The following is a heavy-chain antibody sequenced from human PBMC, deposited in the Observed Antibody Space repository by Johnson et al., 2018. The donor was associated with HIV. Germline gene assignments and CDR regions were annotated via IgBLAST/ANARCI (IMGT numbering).Heavy chain of an antibody. CDR3: AKGCRWLLERTYAFDI. CDR1: GFTFDNFW. Sequence: VQLVESGGGLVQPGGSLRLSCAVSGFTFDNFWMAWVRQAPGKGLEWVANINQDGSDKYYADSVKGRFTISRDNSRNTVYLQMNSLRVEDTAVYYCAKGCRWLLERTYAFDIWGQGTMVTVSS. D-gene: IGHD3-22*01. CDR2: INQDGSDK. V-gene: IGHV3-7*02. J-gene: IGHJ3*02.